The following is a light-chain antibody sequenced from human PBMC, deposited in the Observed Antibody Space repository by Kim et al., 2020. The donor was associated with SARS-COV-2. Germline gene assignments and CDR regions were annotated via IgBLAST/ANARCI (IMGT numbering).Light chain of an antibody. CDR3: QQYGSSPPWT. CDR2: GAS. V-gene: IGKV3-20*01. Sequence: PGKRATRSCRASQSVSSSYFAWYQQKPGQAPRLLIYGASSRATGIPDRFSGSGSGTDFTLTISRLESEDFAVYYCQQYGSSPPWTFGQGTKVDIK. CDR1: QSVSSSY. J-gene: IGKJ1*01.